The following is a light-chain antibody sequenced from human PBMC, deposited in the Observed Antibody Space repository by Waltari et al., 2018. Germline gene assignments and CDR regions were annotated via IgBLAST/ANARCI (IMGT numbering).Light chain of an antibody. Sequence: EIVFTQSPGTLSLSPGERATLSCRASQSVNNYLAWFQQKPGQAPRLLIHGASRRATGIPDRISGSASRTDFTLTISGLEPQAFTVYYCKQYSSSPLTFGPGTKVDIK. CDR2: GAS. J-gene: IGKJ3*01. V-gene: IGKV3-20*01. CDR1: QSVNNY. CDR3: KQYSSSPLT.